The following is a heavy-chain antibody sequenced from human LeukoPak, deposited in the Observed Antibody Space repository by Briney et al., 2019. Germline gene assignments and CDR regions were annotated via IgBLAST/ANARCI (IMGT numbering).Heavy chain of an antibody. CDR2: ISGSGGST. V-gene: IGHV3-23*01. Sequence: GGTLRLSCAASGFTFSSYGMSWVRQAPGKGLEWVSAISGSGGSTYYADSVKGRFTISRDNSKNTLYLQMNSLRAEDTAVYYCAKTPVRVDSSGYRGGDAFDIWGQGTMVTVSS. CDR3: AKTPVRVDSSGYRGGDAFDI. J-gene: IGHJ3*02. D-gene: IGHD3-22*01. CDR1: GFTFSSYG.